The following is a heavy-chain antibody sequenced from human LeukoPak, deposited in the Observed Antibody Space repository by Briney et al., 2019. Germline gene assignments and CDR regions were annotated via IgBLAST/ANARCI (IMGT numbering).Heavy chain of an antibody. J-gene: IGHJ3*02. D-gene: IGHD5-18*01. CDR1: GGSISSGGYS. CDR3: ARAGAVVRRGAFDI. CDR2: IYHSGST. Sequence: PSETLSLTCAVPGGSISSGGYSWSWIRQPPGKGLEWIGYIYHSGSTYYNPSLKSRVTISVDRSKNQFSLKLSSVTAADTAVYYCARAGAVVRRGAFDIWGQGTMVTVSS. V-gene: IGHV4-30-2*01.